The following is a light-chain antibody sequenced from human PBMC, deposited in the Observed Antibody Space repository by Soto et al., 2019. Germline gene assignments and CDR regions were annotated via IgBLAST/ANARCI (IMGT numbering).Light chain of an antibody. CDR2: GAS. CDR3: QQYDSSPLT. CDR1: QSVSTSY. J-gene: IGKJ4*01. Sequence: EIVLTQSPGTLSLSPGERATLSCRASQSVSTSYLAWYQQKPGQAPRLPIYGASSRATGIPGRFSGSGSGTDFTLTISRLEPEDLAVYYCQQYDSSPLTFGGGTKVVIK. V-gene: IGKV3-20*01.